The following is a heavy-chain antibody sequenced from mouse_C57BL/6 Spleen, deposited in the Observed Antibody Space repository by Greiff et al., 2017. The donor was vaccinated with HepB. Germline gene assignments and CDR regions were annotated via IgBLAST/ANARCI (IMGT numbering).Heavy chain of an antibody. V-gene: IGHV1-72*01. CDR1: GYTFTSYW. Sequence: VKLQQPGAELVKPGASVKLSCKASGYTFTSYWMHWVKQRPGRGLEWIGRIDPNSGGTKYNEKFKSKATLTVDKPSTTAYMQLSSLTSEDSAVYYCARGGGSSYYYAMDYWGQGTSVTVSS. J-gene: IGHJ4*01. CDR2: IDPNSGGT. CDR3: ARGGGSSYYYAMDY. D-gene: IGHD1-1*01.